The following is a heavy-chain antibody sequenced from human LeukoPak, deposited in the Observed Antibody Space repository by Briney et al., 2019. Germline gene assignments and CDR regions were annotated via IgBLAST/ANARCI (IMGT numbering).Heavy chain of an antibody. CDR2: INHSGST. D-gene: IGHD2-21*02. V-gene: IGHV4-34*01. Sequence: SETLSLTCAVYGGSFSGYYWSWIRQPPGKGLEWIGEINHSGSTNYNPSLKSRVTISVDTSKNQFSLKLSSVTAADTAVYYCARLAYCGGDCYWVDYWGQGTLVTVSS. CDR3: ARLAYCGGDCYWVDY. J-gene: IGHJ4*02. CDR1: GGSFSGYY.